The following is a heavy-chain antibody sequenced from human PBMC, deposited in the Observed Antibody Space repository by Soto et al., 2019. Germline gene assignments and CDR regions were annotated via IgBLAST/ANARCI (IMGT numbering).Heavy chain of an antibody. Sequence: EVQVVESGGGLVQPGGSLRLSCAASGFTFSSYAMYWVRQAPGKGLEFVSGTSSDGRHTDYANSVKGRFISSRDNSNNTLYLQMGSLRPEDMAMYYCARRVYVDNSILPGAFDIWATGTMVTVSS. V-gene: IGHV3-64*01. CDR2: TSSDGRHT. CDR3: ARRVYVDNSILPGAFDI. J-gene: IGHJ3*02. CDR1: GFTFSSYA. D-gene: IGHD4-17*01.